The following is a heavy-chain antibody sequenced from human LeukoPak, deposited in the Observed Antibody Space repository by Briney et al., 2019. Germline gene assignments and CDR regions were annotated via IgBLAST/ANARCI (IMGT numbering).Heavy chain of an antibody. CDR2: IYSGDSDT. V-gene: IGHV5-51*01. J-gene: IGHJ6*03. D-gene: IGHD1-1*01. CDR3: ARSSGSLYYCYIDV. Sequence: GESLKISCKGSGYYFTTYWIGWVRQMPGKGLEWMAIIYSGDSDTKYSPSFQGLVTISVDKSISTAYLQWSSLKASDTAIYYCARSSGSLYYCYIDVWGKGTTVTVSS. CDR1: GYYFTTYW.